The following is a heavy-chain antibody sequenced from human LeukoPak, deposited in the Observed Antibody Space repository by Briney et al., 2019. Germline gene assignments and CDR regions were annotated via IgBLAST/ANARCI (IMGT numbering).Heavy chain of an antibody. CDR3: ARRFDY. CDR1: GGSISSYY. V-gene: IGHV4-59*12. CDR2: IYYSGST. J-gene: IGHJ4*02. Sequence: SETLSLTCTVSGGSISSYYWSWIRQPPGKGLEWIGYIYYSGSTNYNPSLKSRVTISIDTSKNQFSLKLSSVTAADTAVYYCARRFDYWGQGTLVTVSS.